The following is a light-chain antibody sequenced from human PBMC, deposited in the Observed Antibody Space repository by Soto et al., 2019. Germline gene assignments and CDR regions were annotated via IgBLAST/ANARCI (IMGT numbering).Light chain of an antibody. J-gene: IGLJ1*01. Sequence: QSVLTQPASVSGSPGQSITISCTGTSSDVGAYNRLSWYQQYPGQAPKVIIYEVSNRPSGVSYRFSGSKSGNTASLTISGLHAEDEADYYCNAFTTTSTYVFGTGTKVTVL. CDR1: SSDVGAYNR. CDR2: EVS. V-gene: IGLV2-14*01. CDR3: NAFTTTSTYV.